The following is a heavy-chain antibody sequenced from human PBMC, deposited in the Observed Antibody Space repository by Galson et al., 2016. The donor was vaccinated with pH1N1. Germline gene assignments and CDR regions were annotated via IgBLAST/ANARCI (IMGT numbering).Heavy chain of an antibody. D-gene: IGHD3-16*01. Sequence: LSLTCTVSGGSINNYYWSWIRQPPGRGLEWIGFIHSNGATNYKPSLKSRLTMSIDTSKNQFSLRLSSVTAADTAIYYCTRGRASSGERVVDYWGQGALVTVSS. J-gene: IGHJ4*02. V-gene: IGHV4-4*09. CDR3: TRGRASSGERVVDY. CDR1: GGSINNYY. CDR2: IHSNGAT.